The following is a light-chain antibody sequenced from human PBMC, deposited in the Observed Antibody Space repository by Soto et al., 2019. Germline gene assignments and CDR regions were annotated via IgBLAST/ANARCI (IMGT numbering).Light chain of an antibody. CDR3: QQFCGSTKRT. J-gene: IGKJ1*01. Sequence: DIVLTQSAGTLSLSLGERATLSCRASQRVSSGYLTWYQQRPGQAPRLLIYGASIRATGIPDRFSGSGSGTDFTLTISTLELEDFAVYYCQQFCGSTKRTSGQGTKVHI. CDR2: GAS. V-gene: IGKV3-20*01. CDR1: QRVSSGY.